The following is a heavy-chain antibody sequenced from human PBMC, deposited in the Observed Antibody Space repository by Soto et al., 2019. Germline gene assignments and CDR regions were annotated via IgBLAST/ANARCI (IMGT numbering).Heavy chain of an antibody. CDR2: IRQDGGAQ. D-gene: IGHD3-10*01. CDR1: GFTFTTYW. V-gene: IGHV3-7*03. Sequence: LRLSCVASGFTFTTYWMSWVRQAPGKGLQWVANIRQDGGAQYYVDSVKGRFTISRDNAKNSVYLQMDSLRVEDTAVYYCVRGGHGSGSYLGSSWGQGILVTVSS. J-gene: IGHJ5*02. CDR3: VRGGHGSGSYLGSS.